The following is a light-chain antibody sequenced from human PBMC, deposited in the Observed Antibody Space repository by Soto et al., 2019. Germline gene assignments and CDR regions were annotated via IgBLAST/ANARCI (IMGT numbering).Light chain of an antibody. CDR3: QQYSSAPAWT. V-gene: IGKV3-20*01. Sequence: EVTLTQSPGSLSLSPGERATLSCRASQRLKSDYFAWYQQRRSQAPRLLIYGTSIRASGIPDRFSGSGSGTDFTLTISRLEPEDFAVYYCQQYSSAPAWTFGQGTKVDIK. J-gene: IGKJ1*01. CDR1: QRLKSDY. CDR2: GTS.